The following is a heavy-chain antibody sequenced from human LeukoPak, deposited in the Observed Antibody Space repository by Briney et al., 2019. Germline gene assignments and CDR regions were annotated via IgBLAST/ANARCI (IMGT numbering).Heavy chain of an antibody. J-gene: IGHJ5*02. CDR3: AREGSGWYVAWFDP. Sequence: SETLSLTCAVYGGSFSGYYWSWIRQPPGKGLEWIGEINHSGSTNYNPSLKSRVTISVDTSKNQFSLKLSSVTAADTAVYYCAREGSGWYVAWFDPWGQGTLVTVSS. CDR1: GGSFSGYY. CDR2: INHSGST. D-gene: IGHD6-19*01. V-gene: IGHV4-34*01.